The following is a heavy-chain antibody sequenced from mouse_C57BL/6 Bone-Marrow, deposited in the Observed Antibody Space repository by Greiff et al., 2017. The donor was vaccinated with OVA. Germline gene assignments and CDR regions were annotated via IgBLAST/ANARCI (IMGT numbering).Heavy chain of an antibody. Sequence: VQLQQSGPELVKPGASVKISCKASGYTFTDYYMNWVKQSHGKSLEWIGDINPNNGGTCYNQKFKGKATVTVDKSSSTDYMELSSQTSEDSAVYYCARGDYGNYEFAYWGQGTLVTVSA. CDR3: ARGDYGNYEFAY. J-gene: IGHJ3*01. CDR1: GYTFTDYY. D-gene: IGHD2-1*01. CDR2: INPNNGGT. V-gene: IGHV1-26*01.